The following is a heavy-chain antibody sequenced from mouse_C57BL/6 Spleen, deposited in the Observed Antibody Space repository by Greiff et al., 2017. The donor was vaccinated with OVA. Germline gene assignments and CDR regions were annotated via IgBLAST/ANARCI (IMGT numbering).Heavy chain of an antibody. CDR3: ARVSGTGYFDV. J-gene: IGHJ1*03. CDR2: IYPGDGDT. Sequence: VQLQQSGPELVKPGASVKISCKASGYAFSSSWMNWVKQRPGKGLEWIGRIYPGDGDTNYNGKFKGKATLTADKSSSTAYMQLSSLTSEDSAVYFGARVSGTGYFDVWGTGTTVTVSS. CDR1: GYAFSSSW. D-gene: IGHD3-3*01. V-gene: IGHV1-82*01.